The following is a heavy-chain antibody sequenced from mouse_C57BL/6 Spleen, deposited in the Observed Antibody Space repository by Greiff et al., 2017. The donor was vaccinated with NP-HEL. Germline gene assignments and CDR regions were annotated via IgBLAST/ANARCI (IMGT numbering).Heavy chain of an antibody. CDR2: ISYDGSN. J-gene: IGHJ3*01. D-gene: IGHD1-1*01. Sequence: EVQLQESGPGLVKPSQSLSLTCSVTGYSITSGYYWNWIRQFPGNKLEWMGYISYDGSNNYNPSLKNRISITRDTSKNQFFLKLNSVTTQDTATYYCARGHYYVSSPAWFAYWGQRTLVTVSA. V-gene: IGHV3-6*01. CDR1: GYSITSGYY. CDR3: ARGHYYVSSPAWFAY.